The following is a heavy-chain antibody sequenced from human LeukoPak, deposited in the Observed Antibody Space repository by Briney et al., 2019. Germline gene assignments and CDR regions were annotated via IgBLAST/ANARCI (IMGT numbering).Heavy chain of an antibody. Sequence: AGSLRLSCVASGFTFSRYTINWIRQAPGRGLEWVSAISGGDTRYYADSVWGRFTVTRDNAKNIVYLQMGNLRPEDTAIYFCAKNRETDNVWTFDLCGRGTMVTVSS. D-gene: IGHD3-16*01. CDR3: AKNRETDNVWTFDL. J-gene: IGHJ3*01. V-gene: IGHV3-23*01. CDR1: GFTFSRYT. CDR2: ISGGDTR.